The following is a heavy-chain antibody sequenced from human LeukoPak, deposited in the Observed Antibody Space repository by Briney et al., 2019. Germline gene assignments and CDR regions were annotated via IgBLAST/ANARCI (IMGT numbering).Heavy chain of an antibody. CDR3: ARDEHTTIAVAGTDWFDP. J-gene: IGHJ5*02. V-gene: IGHV4-39*07. D-gene: IGHD6-19*01. CDR1: GGSISSSSYY. Sequence: PSETLSLTCTVSGGSISSSSYYWGWIRQPPGTGLEWIGSIYYSGSTYYNPSLKSRVTISVDTSKNQFSLKLSSVTAADTAVYYCARDEHTTIAVAGTDWFDPWGQGTLVTVSS. CDR2: IYYSGST.